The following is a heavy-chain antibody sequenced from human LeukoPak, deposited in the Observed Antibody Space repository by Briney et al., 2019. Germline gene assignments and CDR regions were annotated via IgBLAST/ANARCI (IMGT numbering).Heavy chain of an antibody. D-gene: IGHD2-2*01. J-gene: IGHJ3*02. Sequence: SGTLSLTCTVSGGSISSYYWSWIRQPAGKGLEWIGRIYTSGSTNYNPSLKSRVTMSVDTSKNQFSLKLSSVTAADTAVYYCARDGVVVPAAKGAFDIWGQGTMVTVSS. CDR1: GGSISSYY. V-gene: IGHV4-4*07. CDR2: IYTSGST. CDR3: ARDGVVVPAAKGAFDI.